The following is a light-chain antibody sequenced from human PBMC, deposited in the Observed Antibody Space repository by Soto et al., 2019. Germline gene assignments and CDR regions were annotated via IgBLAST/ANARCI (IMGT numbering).Light chain of an antibody. CDR1: QSITSY. Sequence: GDRVTITCRASQSITSYLNWYQQKPGKAHKLLIYKASTLKSGVPSRFSGSGSGTEFTLTISSLQPDDFATYYCQHYNSYSEAFGQGTKVEIK. CDR2: KAS. J-gene: IGKJ1*01. CDR3: QHYNSYSEA. V-gene: IGKV1-5*03.